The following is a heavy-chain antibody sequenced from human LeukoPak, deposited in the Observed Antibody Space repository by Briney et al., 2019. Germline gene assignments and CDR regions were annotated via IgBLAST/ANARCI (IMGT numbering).Heavy chain of an antibody. CDR3: ARHTVYYDFWSGPDY. CDR1: GGSISSSSYY. CDR2: IYYSGST. D-gene: IGHD3-3*01. V-gene: IGHV4-39*01. J-gene: IGHJ4*02. Sequence: SQTLPLTCTVSGGSISSSSYYWGWIRQPPGKGLEWIGSIYYSGSTYYNPSLKSRVTISVDTSKNQFSLKLSSVTAADTAVYYCARHTVYYDFWSGPDYWGQGTLVTVSS.